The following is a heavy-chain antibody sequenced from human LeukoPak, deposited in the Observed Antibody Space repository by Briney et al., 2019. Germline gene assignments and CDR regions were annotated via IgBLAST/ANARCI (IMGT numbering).Heavy chain of an antibody. V-gene: IGHV3-11*04. CDR1: GGSISSYY. CDR3: ARCGGGNPRWFDP. D-gene: IGHD4-23*01. Sequence: LSLTCTVSGGSISSYYWSWVRQPPGKGLEWVSYISSSASTIYYADSVKGRFTISRDNAKNSMYLQMNSLRAEDTAVYYCARCGGGNPRWFDPWGQGTLVTVSS. CDR2: ISSSASTI. J-gene: IGHJ5*02.